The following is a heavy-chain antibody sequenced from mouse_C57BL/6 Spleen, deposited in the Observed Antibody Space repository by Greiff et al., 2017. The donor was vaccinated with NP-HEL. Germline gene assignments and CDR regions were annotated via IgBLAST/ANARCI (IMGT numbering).Heavy chain of an antibody. CDR3: ARQLRGGDY. J-gene: IGHJ2*01. CDR1: GYTFTSYT. CDR2: INPSSGYT. Sequence: LEESGAELARPGASVKMSCKASGYTFTSYTMHWVKQRPGQGLEWIGYINPSSGYTKYNQKFKDKATLTADKSSSTAYMQLSSLTSEDSAVYYCARQLRGGDYWGQGTTLTVSS. D-gene: IGHD3-2*02. V-gene: IGHV1-4*01.